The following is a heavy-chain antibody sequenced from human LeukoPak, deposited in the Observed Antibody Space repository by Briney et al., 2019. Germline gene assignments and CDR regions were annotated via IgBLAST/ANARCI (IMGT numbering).Heavy chain of an antibody. D-gene: IGHD5-24*01. CDR2: ISGSGGST. J-gene: IGHJ4*02. CDR3: ARDPRWDLYYFDY. Sequence: GGTLRLSCAASGFTFSSYGMSWVRQAPGKGLEWVSAISGSGGSTYYADSVKGRFTISRDNSKNTLYLQMNSLRAEDTAVYYCARDPRWDLYYFDYWGQGTLVTVSS. V-gene: IGHV3-23*01. CDR1: GFTFSSYG.